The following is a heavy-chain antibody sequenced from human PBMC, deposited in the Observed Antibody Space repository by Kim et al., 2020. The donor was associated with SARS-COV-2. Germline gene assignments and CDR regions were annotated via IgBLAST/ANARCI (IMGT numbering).Heavy chain of an antibody. J-gene: IGHJ2*01. CDR2: INSDGSST. CDR3: ARGGYCSGGSCYAYFDL. D-gene: IGHD2-15*01. Sequence: GGSLRLSCAASGFTFSSYWMHWVRQAPGKGLVWVSRINSDGSSTSYADSVKGRFTISSDNAKNTLYLQMNSLRAEDTAVYYCARGGYCSGGSCYAYFDLWGRGSLATVSS. CDR1: GFTFSSYW. V-gene: IGHV3-74*01.